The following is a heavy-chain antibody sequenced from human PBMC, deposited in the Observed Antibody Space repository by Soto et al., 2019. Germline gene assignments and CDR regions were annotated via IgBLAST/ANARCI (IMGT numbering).Heavy chain of an antibody. J-gene: IGHJ6*02. CDR2: IWNDGNGY. D-gene: IGHD6-13*01. V-gene: IGHV3-33*01. CDR3: ASRQISPPTRGAASARGGIDV. CDR1: GFNFNNYG. Sequence: QVQLVESGGGVVQPGRSLRLSCAASGFNFNNYGMHWVRQAPGKGLEWVAVIWNDGNGYYYANSVKGRFTISRDNSKNTLYLQMSRLRAEDTAVYYCASRQISPPTRGAASARGGIDVWGQGTTVTVSS.